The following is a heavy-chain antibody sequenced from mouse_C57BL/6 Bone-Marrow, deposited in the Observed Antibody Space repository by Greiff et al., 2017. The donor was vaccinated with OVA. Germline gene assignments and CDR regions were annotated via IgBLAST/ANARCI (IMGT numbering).Heavy chain of an antibody. Sequence: EVQLQESGPGLVKPSQSLSLTCSVTGYSITSGYYWNWIRQFPGNKLEWMGYISYDGSNNYNPSLKNRISITRDTSKNQFFLKLNSVTTEDTATYYCARERGLVTTVVAPYWYFDVWGTGTTVTVSS. CDR3: ARERGLVTTVVAPYWYFDV. CDR2: ISYDGSN. D-gene: IGHD1-1*01. V-gene: IGHV3-6*01. CDR1: GYSITSGYY. J-gene: IGHJ1*03.